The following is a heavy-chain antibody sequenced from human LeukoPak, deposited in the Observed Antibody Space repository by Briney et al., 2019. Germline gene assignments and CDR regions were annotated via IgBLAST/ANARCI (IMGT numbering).Heavy chain of an antibody. CDR1: GGSFSSYY. CDR3: AGDSSGYYRTYTY. D-gene: IGHD3-22*01. V-gene: IGHV4-34*01. CDR2: INHSGRT. J-gene: IGHJ4*02. Sequence: SETLSLTCAVYGGSFSSYYWSWIRQPPGKGLEWIGEINHSGRTNYNPSLKSRVTILVDTSKNQFSLKLSSVTAADTAVYYCAGDSSGYYRTYTYWGQGTLVTVSS.